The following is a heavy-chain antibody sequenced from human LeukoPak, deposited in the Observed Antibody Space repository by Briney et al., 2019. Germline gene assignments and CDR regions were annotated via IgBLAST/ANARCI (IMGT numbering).Heavy chain of an antibody. D-gene: IGHD3-16*01. CDR3: ARDSGGNDY. V-gene: IGHV3-7*01. Sequence: GGSLRLSCATSGFTFSRYLMTWVRQAPGKGLECVATIKEDGSEGYYVDSVKGRFTISRDNAKNSVFLQMNNLRVEDTAMCYCARDSGGNDYWGQGLLVTVSS. J-gene: IGHJ4*02. CDR2: IKEDGSEG. CDR1: GFTFSRYL.